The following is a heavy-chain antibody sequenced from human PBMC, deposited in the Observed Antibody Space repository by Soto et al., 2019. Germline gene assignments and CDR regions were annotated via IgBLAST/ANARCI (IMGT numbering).Heavy chain of an antibody. D-gene: IGHD4-4*01. CDR1: GYSFTSYW. CDR3: ARHRGTVTTRLRDYYYYYGMDV. V-gene: IGHV5-10-1*01. CDR2: IDPSDSYT. J-gene: IGHJ6*02. Sequence: PGESLKISCKGSGYSFTSYWISWVRQMPGKGLEWMGRIDPSDSYTNYSPSFQGHVTISADKSISTAYLQWSSLKASDTAMYYCARHRGTVTTRLRDYYYYYGMDVWGQGTTVTVSS.